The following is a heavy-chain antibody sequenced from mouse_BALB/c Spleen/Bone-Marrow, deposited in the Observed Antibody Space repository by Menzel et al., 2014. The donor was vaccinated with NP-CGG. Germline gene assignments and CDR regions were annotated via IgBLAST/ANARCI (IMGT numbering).Heavy chain of an antibody. CDR2: ISYSGST. CDR3: ARGGGSSYNYAMDY. J-gene: IGHJ4*01. CDR1: GDSITSGY. Sequence: ESGPSLVKPSQTLSLTCSVTGDSITSGYWNWIRKFPGNKLEYMGYISYSGSTYYNPSLKSRISITRDTSKNQYYLQLNSVPTEDTATYYCARGGGSSYNYAMDYWGQGTSVTVSS. D-gene: IGHD1-1*01. V-gene: IGHV3-8*02.